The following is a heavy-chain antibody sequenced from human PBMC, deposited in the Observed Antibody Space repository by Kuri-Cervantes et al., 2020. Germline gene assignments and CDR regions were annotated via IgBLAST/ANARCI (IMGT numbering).Heavy chain of an antibody. CDR1: GGSISSGGYY. CDR3: TYGSGSYYKTPFDY. V-gene: IGHV4-31*03. CDR2: IYYSGST. J-gene: IGHJ4*02. Sequence: SETLSLTCTVSGGSISSGGYYWSWIRQHPGKGLEWIGYIYYSGSTYYNPSLKSRVTISVDTSKNQFSLKLSSVTAADTAVYYCTYGSGSYYKTPFDYWGQGTLVTVSS. D-gene: IGHD3-10*01.